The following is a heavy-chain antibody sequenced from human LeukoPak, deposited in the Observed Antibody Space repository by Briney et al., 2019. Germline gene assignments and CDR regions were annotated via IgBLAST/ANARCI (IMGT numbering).Heavy chain of an antibody. V-gene: IGHV4-59*01. CDR3: ARSSYYYGADALDI. CDR1: GGSISSYY. J-gene: IGHJ3*02. CDR2: IYYSGST. Sequence: SSETLSLTCTVSGGSISSYYWSWIQQPPGKGLEWIGYIYYSGSTNYNPSLKSRVTISVDTSKNQFSLKLSSVTAADTAVCYCARSSYYYGADALDIWGQGTTVTVSS. D-gene: IGHD3-10*01.